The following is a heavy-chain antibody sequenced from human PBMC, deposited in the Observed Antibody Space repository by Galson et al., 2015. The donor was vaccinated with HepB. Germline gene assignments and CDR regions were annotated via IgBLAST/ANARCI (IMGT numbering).Heavy chain of an antibody. CDR2: ISGTGGTI. J-gene: IGHJ4*02. V-gene: IGHV3-23*01. CDR1: GFTFNNYA. D-gene: IGHD3-9*01. CDR3: AKADDILTGYNYFDS. Sequence: SLRLSCAVAGFTFNNYAMSWVRQAPGKGLEWVSGISGTGGTIYYADSVKGRFTVSRDNSKNTLYLQMNRLRGEDTAIYYCAKADDILTGYNYFDSWGQGSLVTVSS.